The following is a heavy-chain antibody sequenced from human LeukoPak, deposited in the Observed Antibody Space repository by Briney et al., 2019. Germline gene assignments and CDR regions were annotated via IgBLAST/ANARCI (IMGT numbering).Heavy chain of an antibody. D-gene: IGHD6-6*01. CDR2: MKQDGSVK. J-gene: IGHJ4*02. V-gene: IGHV3-7*01. Sequence: GGSLRLSCAASGFRFDNYWTSWVRQAPGKGLEWVANMKQDGSVKYYVDSVKGRFTISRDNARNAQYLQMNSLRPEDTAVYYCARIGYSSSSFDYWGQGTLVTVSS. CDR1: GFRFDNYW. CDR3: ARIGYSSSSFDY.